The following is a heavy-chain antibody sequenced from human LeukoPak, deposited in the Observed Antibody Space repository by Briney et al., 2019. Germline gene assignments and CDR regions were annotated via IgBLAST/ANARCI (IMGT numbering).Heavy chain of an antibody. J-gene: IGHJ3*02. Sequence: SQTLSLTCTVSGGSISSGSYYWSWIRQPAGKGLGWVGRIYTSGSTNYNPSLKSRVTISVETSKNQFSLRLSSVTAADTAVYYCARGQQLVSFDIWGQGTMVTVSS. D-gene: IGHD6-13*01. CDR1: GGSISSGSYY. CDR2: IYTSGST. V-gene: IGHV4-61*02. CDR3: ARGQQLVSFDI.